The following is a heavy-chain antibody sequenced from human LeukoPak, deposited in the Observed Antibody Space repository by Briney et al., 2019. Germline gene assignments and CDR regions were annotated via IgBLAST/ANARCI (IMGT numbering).Heavy chain of an antibody. J-gene: IGHJ3*02. CDR2: ISGSGGST. D-gene: IGHD6-19*01. CDR1: GFTFSSYA. V-gene: IGHV3-23*01. Sequence: GGSLRPSCAASGFTFSSYAMSWVRQAPGKGLEWVSAISGSGGSTYYADSVKGRFTISRDNSKNTLYLQMNSLRAEDTAVYYCARQSSGWYLSGAFDIWGQGTMVTVSS. CDR3: ARQSSGWYLSGAFDI.